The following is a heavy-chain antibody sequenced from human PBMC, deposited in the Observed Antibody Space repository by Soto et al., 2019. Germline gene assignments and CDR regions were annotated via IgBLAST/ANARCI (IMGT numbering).Heavy chain of an antibody. Sequence: GSLTLTCAVYGWSFSGYYLNWIRQPPGKGLEWMGEINHSGSTNYNPALKRGVTILLNTSKHKFSLMLSSVAGADEAVYYCGRVGLNYYDGSGSYYNSFDPWGQGTLVTVSS. CDR3: GRVGLNYYDGSGSYYNSFDP. CDR1: GWSFSGYY. CDR2: INHSGST. V-gene: IGHV4-34*01. D-gene: IGHD3-10*01. J-gene: IGHJ5*02.